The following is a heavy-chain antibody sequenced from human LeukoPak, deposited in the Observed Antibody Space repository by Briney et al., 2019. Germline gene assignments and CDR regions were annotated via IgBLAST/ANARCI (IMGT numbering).Heavy chain of an antibody. D-gene: IGHD5-12*01. CDR2: VFHSGST. J-gene: IGHJ3*02. Sequence: SETLSLTCAVSGYSISSGYYRGWIRQPPGKGLEWIGSVFHSGSTYNNPSLKTRLTISVDTSKNQYSVTPSSVTAADAAGYYCSRGTYRGYDGNDAFDIWGQGTMVTVSS. CDR1: GYSISSGYY. CDR3: SRGTYRGYDGNDAFDI. V-gene: IGHV4-38-2*01.